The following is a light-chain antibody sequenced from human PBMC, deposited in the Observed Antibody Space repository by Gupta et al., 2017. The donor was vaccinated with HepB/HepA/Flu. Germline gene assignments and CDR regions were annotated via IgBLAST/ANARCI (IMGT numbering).Light chain of an antibody. CDR1: SSDIGGYNY. J-gene: IGLJ3*02. CDR3: SPYTSSSTWV. V-gene: IGLV2-14*01. Sequence: QSALTQPASVSGSPGQSITISCTGTSSDIGGYNYVSWYQQHPGKAPKLMIYDVSDRPSGVSNRFSGSKSGKTASLTISGLQAEDEGDYYCSPYTSSSTWVFGGGTKLTVL. CDR2: DVS.